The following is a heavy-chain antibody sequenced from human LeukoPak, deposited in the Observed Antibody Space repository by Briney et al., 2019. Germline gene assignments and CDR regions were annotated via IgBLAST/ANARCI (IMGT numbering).Heavy chain of an antibody. CDR3: AREGAAAGTFDY. V-gene: IGHV3-21*01. J-gene: IGHJ4*02. CDR2: ISSSSSYI. D-gene: IGHD6-13*01. Sequence: GGSLRLSCAASGFTFSSYSMNWVRQAPGKGLEWVSSISSSSSYIYYADSVKGRLTISRDNAKNSLYLQMNSLRAEDTAVYYCAREGAAAGTFDYWGQGTLVTVSS. CDR1: GFTFSSYS.